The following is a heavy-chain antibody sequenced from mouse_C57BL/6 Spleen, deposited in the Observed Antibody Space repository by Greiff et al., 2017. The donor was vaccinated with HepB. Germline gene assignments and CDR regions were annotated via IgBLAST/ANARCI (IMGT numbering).Heavy chain of an antibody. D-gene: IGHD2-1*01. Sequence: DVKLVESGGGLVQPGGSLKLSCAASGFTFSDYYMYWVRQTPEKRLEWVAYISNGGGSTYYPDTVKGRFTISRDNAKNTLYLQMSRLKSEDTAMYYCARRVYYGNYFDYWGQGTTLTVSS. J-gene: IGHJ2*01. CDR2: ISNGGGST. V-gene: IGHV5-12*01. CDR1: GFTFSDYY. CDR3: ARRVYYGNYFDY.